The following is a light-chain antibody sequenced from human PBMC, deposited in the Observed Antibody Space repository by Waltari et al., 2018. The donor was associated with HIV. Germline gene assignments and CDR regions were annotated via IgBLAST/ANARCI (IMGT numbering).Light chain of an antibody. J-gene: IGLJ3*02. CDR1: SSNIENNY. V-gene: IGLV1-51*01. CDR3: GTWDSFLSAGV. CDR2: DND. Sequence: QSVLTQPPSVSAAPGQKVTISCSGSSSNIENNYVSWYQQLPGTAPKLRIYDNDKRPSGIPDRFSAAKSGTSVTLDITGLQTGDEADYYCGTWDSFLSAGVFGGGTKLTVL.